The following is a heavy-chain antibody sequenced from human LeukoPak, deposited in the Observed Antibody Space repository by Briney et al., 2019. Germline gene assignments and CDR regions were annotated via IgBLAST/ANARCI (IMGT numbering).Heavy chain of an antibody. CDR1: GDTFSGYW. J-gene: IGHJ4*02. CDR3: TTDTFGARDS. Sequence: GVSLRLSCAASGDTFSGYWMHWVRQGPGKGLVWVSRINEDGSSTSYAESVRGRFTISRDNAKNTLYLQMNSLRAEDAAVYYCTTDTFGARDSWGQGTLVTVSS. D-gene: IGHD3-10*01. V-gene: IGHV3-74*01. CDR2: INEDGSST.